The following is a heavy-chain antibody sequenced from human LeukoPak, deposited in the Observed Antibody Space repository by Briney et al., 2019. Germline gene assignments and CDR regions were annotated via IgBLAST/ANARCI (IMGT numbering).Heavy chain of an antibody. Sequence: GASVKVSCKASGYTFTSYDINWVRQATGQGLEWMGWMNPNSGNTGYAQKFQGRVTMTRNTSISTAYMELSSLRSEDTAVYYCAREPRDSSGWYRAFDIWGQGTMVTVSS. D-gene: IGHD6-19*01. CDR2: MNPNSGNT. V-gene: IGHV1-8*01. J-gene: IGHJ3*02. CDR1: GYTFTSYD. CDR3: AREPRDSSGWYRAFDI.